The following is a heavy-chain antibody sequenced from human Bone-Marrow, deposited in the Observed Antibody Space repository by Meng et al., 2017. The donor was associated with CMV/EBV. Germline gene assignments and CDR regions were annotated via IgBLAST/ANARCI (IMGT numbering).Heavy chain of an antibody. D-gene: IGHD2-2*01. J-gene: IGHJ6*01. Sequence: GESLKISCAASGFTFSSYGMHWVRQAPGKGLEWVAFIRYDGSNKYYADSVKGRFTISRDNSKNTLYLHMNSLRAEDTAVYYCAKAVAEDCSSTSCYDYGANPYGKHYYGLDVWGQGHTVNGAS. CDR3: AKAVAEDCSSTSCYDYGANPYGKHYYGLDV. V-gene: IGHV3-30*02. CDR2: IRYDGSNK. CDR1: GFTFSSYG.